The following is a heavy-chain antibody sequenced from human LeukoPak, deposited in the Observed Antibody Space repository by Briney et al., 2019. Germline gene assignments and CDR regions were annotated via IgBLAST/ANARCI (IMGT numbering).Heavy chain of an antibody. CDR2: IHSDGSIT. V-gene: IGHV3-74*01. Sequence: GGSLRPSCAASGFIFSNYWMHWVRQAPGKGLVWVSQIHSDGSITGYADSVKDRFTISRDNAKNTLYLQMNSLRAEDTAVFYCARGGVVAATDYWGQGTLVTVSS. D-gene: IGHD5-12*01. CDR1: GFIFSNYW. J-gene: IGHJ4*02. CDR3: ARGGVVAATDY.